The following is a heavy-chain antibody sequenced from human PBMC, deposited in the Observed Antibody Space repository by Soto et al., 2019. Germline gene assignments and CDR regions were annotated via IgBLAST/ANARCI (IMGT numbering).Heavy chain of an antibody. CDR3: AGKRSHEGWFDP. CDR2: VTVTGGST. J-gene: IGHJ5*02. Sequence: GGSLRLSCAASAISFKTYGVTWVRQAPGKGLEWVSTVTVTGGSTYYADPAKGRFTISRDRSNYTVSLLLNSLRAEDTAIYYCAGKRSHEGWFDPWGQGTLVTVYS. V-gene: IGHV3-23*01. D-gene: IGHD3-10*01. CDR1: AISFKTYG.